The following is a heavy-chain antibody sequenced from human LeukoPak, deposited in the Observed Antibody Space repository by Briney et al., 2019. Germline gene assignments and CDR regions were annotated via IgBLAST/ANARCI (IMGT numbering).Heavy chain of an antibody. CDR3: ARRGYSYGSDY. D-gene: IGHD5-18*01. CDR2: INPSGGST. J-gene: IGHJ4*02. Sequence: GASVKVSCKASGYTFTNYALHWVRQAPGQGLEWMGIINPSGGSTSYAQKFQGRVTMTRDTSTSTVYMELSSLRSEDTAVYYCARRGYSYGSDYWGQGTLVTVSS. V-gene: IGHV1-46*01. CDR1: GYTFTNYA.